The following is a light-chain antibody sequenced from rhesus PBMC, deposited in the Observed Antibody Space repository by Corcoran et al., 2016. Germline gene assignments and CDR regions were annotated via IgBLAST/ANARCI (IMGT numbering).Light chain of an antibody. Sequence: DIQMTQSPSSLSASVGDRVTITCRASQGISNYLAWYQQKPGETPKLLIYAASGLQIGILSRFSGCGSGNDFTLTISSLQSEAFATYYCQHYYSTPYSFGQGTKVEIK. CDR3: QHYYSTPYS. V-gene: IGKV1-25*02. CDR1: QGISNY. CDR2: AAS. J-gene: IGKJ2*01.